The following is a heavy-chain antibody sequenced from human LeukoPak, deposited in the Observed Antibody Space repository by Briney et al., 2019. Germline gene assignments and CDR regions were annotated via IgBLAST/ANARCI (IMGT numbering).Heavy chain of an antibody. D-gene: IGHD2-21*01. J-gene: IGHJ4*02. CDR3: AKENGAAVISHFDY. Sequence: GGSLRLSCAASGFTFSSYAMSWVRQAPGKGLEWVSGISGSGGNTFYADSVRGRFTISRDNSKDTLYLQMNSLRAEDTAVYYCAKENGAAVISHFDYWGQGTLVTVSS. V-gene: IGHV3-23*01. CDR1: GFTFSSYA. CDR2: ISGSGGNT.